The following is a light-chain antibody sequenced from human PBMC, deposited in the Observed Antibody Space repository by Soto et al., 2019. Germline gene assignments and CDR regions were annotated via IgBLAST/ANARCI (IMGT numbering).Light chain of an antibody. CDR1: SSNIGNNY. CDR2: DNN. J-gene: IGLJ2*01. Sequence: QSVLTQPPSVSAAPGQKVTISCSGSSSNIGNNYVSWYQQLPGTAPKLLIYDNNKRPSGIPDRFSGSKSGTSATLGITGLQTGDEADYYCGTWDSSLSAVVFGGGTKV. CDR3: GTWDSSLSAVV. V-gene: IGLV1-51*01.